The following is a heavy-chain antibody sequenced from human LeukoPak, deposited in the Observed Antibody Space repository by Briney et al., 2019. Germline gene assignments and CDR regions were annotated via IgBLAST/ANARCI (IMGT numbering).Heavy chain of an antibody. V-gene: IGHV3-11*04. Sequence: GGPLRLSCAASGFTFSDYYMSWIRQAPGKGLEWVSYISSSGSTIYYADSVKGRFTISRDNAKNSLYLQMNSLRAEDTAVYYCATGVWACGYYPYYFDYWGQGTLVTVSS. D-gene: IGHD3-22*01. CDR3: ATGVWACGYYPYYFDY. CDR2: ISSSGSTI. J-gene: IGHJ4*02. CDR1: GFTFSDYY.